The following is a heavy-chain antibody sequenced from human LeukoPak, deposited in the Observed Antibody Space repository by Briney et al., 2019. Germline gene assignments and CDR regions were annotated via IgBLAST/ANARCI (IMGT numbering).Heavy chain of an antibody. CDR2: INPNSGGT. CDR3: ARDERQGGGSYEWFDP. V-gene: IGHV1-2*02. Sequence: ASVKVSCKASGYTFTGYYMHWVRQAPGQGLEWMGWINPNSGGTNYAQKFQGRVTMTRDTSISTAYMELSRLRSDDTAVYYCARDERQGGGSYEWFDPWGQGTLVTVSS. CDR1: GYTFTGYY. D-gene: IGHD2-15*01. J-gene: IGHJ5*02.